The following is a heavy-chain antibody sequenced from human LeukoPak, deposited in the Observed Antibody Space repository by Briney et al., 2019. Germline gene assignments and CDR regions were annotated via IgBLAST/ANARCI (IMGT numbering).Heavy chain of an antibody. D-gene: IGHD3-22*01. V-gene: IGHV3-23*01. Sequence: GGSLRLSCTVSGFSLGSYALSWVRRAPGKGLEWVSATSSSDAGKYYADSVRGRFTISRDNAKNSLYLQMNSLRAEDTALYYCARDGGYDGSGYLDAFDIWGQGTMVTVSS. CDR1: GFSLGSYA. CDR3: ARDGGYDGSGYLDAFDI. CDR2: TSSSDAGK. J-gene: IGHJ3*02.